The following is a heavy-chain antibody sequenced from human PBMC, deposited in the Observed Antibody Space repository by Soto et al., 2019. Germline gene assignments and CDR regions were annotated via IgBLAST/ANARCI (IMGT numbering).Heavy chain of an antibody. CDR3: ARGPIVLMVYARGNWFDP. CDR1: GGSFGGYY. CDR2: INHSGTT. Sequence: PSETLSLTCAVNGGSFGGYYWSWIRQPPGKGLEWIGEINHSGTTNYNPSLKSRVTISVDTSKNQFSLKLSSVTAADTAVYYCARGPIVLMVYARGNWFDPWGQGTLVTVSS. J-gene: IGHJ5*02. V-gene: IGHV4-34*01. D-gene: IGHD2-8*01.